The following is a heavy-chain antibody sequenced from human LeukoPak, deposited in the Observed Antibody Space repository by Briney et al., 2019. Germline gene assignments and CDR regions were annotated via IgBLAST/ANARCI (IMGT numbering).Heavy chain of an antibody. CDR1: GYTFSGTGWY. J-gene: IGHJ4*02. D-gene: IGHD3-10*01. V-gene: IGHV1-2*02. Sequence: DSVKVSCKASGYTFSGTGWYLYWLRQAPGQGLECMGWIYPYTGATHYAQKFQGRVAMTRDTSISTAYMELSGLRPDDTAVYYCARDGPAQMVDFDYWGQGTLVTVSS. CDR2: IYPYTGAT. CDR3: ARDGPAQMVDFDY.